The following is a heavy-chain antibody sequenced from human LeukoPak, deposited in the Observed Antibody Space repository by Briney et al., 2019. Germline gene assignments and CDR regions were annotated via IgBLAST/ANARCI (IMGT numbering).Heavy chain of an antibody. V-gene: IGHV3-13*01. CDR3: VREVMDGSAPYFWYFDL. D-gene: IGHD1-26*01. J-gene: IGHJ2*01. CDR1: GSSFSIYD. CDR2: IGGGFDT. Sequence: GGSLRLSCAVSGSSFSIYDMHWVRQATGQGLEWVSAIGGGFDTYYSDSVKGRFTISRDNSKSSVFLQMNSLRAEDTAVYYCVREVMDGSAPYFWYFDLWGRGILVTVSS.